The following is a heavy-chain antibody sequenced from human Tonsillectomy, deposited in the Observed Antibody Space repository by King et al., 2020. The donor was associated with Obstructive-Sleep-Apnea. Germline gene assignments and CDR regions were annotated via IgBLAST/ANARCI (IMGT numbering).Heavy chain of an antibody. Sequence: HVQLQQWGAGLLKPSETLSLTCAVYGGSFSDYYWSWIRQPPGKGLEWIGEVNHSGSTNYSPSLKRRVTISVEMSKNQFSLKLTSVTAADTAAYYCARGSGATDVNWFDPWGQGALVTVSS. V-gene: IGHV4-34*01. CDR2: VNHSGST. J-gene: IGHJ5*02. D-gene: IGHD1-26*01. CDR3: ARGSGATDVNWFDP. CDR1: GGSFSDYY.